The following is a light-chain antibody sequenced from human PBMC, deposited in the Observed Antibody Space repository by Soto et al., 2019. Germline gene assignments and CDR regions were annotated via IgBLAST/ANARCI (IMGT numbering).Light chain of an antibody. Sequence: QSALTQPRSVSGSPGQSVTISCTGTSSDVGAYNYVSWYQQHPGKAPKLMIYDVSKRPSGVPDRFSGSKSGNTASLTISGLKAEDEADYYCSSYAGSNTWVFGGGTKLTVL. CDR2: DVS. V-gene: IGLV2-11*01. CDR1: SSDVGAYNY. J-gene: IGLJ3*02. CDR3: SSYAGSNTWV.